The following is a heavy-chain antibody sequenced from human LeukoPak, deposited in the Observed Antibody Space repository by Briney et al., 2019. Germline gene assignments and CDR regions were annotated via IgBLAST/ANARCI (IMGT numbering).Heavy chain of an antibody. Sequence: SETLSLTCSVSGDSVSRSDSYWDWIRQPPGKGLEWIGTIYHSGRTYYSPSLKSRVTMSVDPSNNQFSLNLRSVTAPDTAVYYCARRLYYDASRYLEWGQGTLLSVSS. V-gene: IGHV4-39*01. CDR1: GDSVSRSDSY. CDR2: IYHSGRT. CDR3: ARRLYYDASRYLE. J-gene: IGHJ1*01. D-gene: IGHD3-22*01.